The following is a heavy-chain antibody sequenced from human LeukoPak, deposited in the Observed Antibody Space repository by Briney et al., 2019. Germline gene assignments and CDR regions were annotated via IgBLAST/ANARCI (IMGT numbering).Heavy chain of an antibody. CDR2: ISSSSYI. Sequence: GGSLRLSCAASGFTFSSYSMNWVRQAPGKGLEWVSSISSSSYIYYADSVKGRFTISRDNAKNSLYLQMNSLRAEDTAVYYCARAPEIEWLSPDAFDIWGQGTMVTVSS. D-gene: IGHD3-3*01. CDR3: ARAPEIEWLSPDAFDI. CDR1: GFTFSSYS. J-gene: IGHJ3*02. V-gene: IGHV3-21*01.